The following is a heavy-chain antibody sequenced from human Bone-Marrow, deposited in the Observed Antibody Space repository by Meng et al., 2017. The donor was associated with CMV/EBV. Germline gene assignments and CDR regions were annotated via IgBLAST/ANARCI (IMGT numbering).Heavy chain of an antibody. D-gene: IGHD2-2*01. V-gene: IGHV4-34*01. CDR2: INHSGST. Sequence: SETLSLTCAVYGGSFSGYYWSWIRQPPGKGLEWIGEINHSGSTNYNPSLKSRVTISVDTSANQFSLTLRSVTAADTAVYYCVRHIIVVPARGYGVDVWGQGTTVTVSS. CDR1: GGSFSGYY. J-gene: IGHJ6*02. CDR3: VRHIIVVPARGYGVDV.